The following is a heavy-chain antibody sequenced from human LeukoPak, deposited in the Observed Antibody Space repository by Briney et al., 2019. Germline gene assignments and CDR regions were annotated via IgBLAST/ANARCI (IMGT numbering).Heavy chain of an antibody. V-gene: IGHV5-10-1*01. J-gene: IGHJ4*02. CDR1: GYSFTSYW. D-gene: IGHD3-10*01. CDR2: IDPSDSYT. Sequence: GESLQISCKGSGYSFTSYWISWVRQMPGKGLEWMGRIDPSDSYTNYSPSFQGHVTISADKSISTAYLQWSSLKASDTAMYYCARRYYGSGSYHPIDYWGQGTLVTVSS. CDR3: ARRYYGSGSYHPIDY.